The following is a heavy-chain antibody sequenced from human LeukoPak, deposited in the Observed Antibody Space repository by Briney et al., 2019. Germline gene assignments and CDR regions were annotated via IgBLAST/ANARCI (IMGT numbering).Heavy chain of an antibody. V-gene: IGHV3-48*03. J-gene: IGHJ6*04. CDR2: ISSSGSTI. CDR1: GFTFSSYE. D-gene: IGHD3-10*02. CDR3: AELGITMIGGV. Sequence: GGSLRLSCAASGFTFSSYEMNWVRQAPGKGLEWVSYISSSGSTIYYADSVKGRFTISRESAKNSLYLQMNSLRAEDTAVYYCAELGITMIGGVWGKGTTVTISS.